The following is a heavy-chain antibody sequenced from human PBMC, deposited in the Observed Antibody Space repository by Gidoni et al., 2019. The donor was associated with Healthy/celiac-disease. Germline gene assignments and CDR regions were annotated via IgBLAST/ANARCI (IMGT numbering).Heavy chain of an antibody. CDR1: GFTFSSYG. Sequence: QVQLVESGGGVVQPGRSLRLYCAASGFTFSSYGMHWVRQAPGKGLEWVALIWYDGSNKKYADSVKGRFTISRDKSKNTLYLQMNSLRAEDTAVYYCARDLGSFDAFDIWGQGTMVTVSS. J-gene: IGHJ3*02. CDR2: IWYDGSNK. V-gene: IGHV3-33*01. D-gene: IGHD2-15*01. CDR3: ARDLGSFDAFDI.